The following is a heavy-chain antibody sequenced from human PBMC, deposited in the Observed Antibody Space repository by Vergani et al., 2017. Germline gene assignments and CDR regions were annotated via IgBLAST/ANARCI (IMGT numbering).Heavy chain of an antibody. Sequence: EVQLVQSGAEVKKPGESLKISCTGSGYSFTSYWIGWVRQMPGKGLEWMGIIYPGDSDTRYSPSFQGQVTISADKSISTAYLQWSSLKASDTAMYYCAGAYYDSSGYHNDAFDIWGQGTMVTVSS. CDR1: GYSFTSYW. CDR2: IYPGDSDT. D-gene: IGHD3-22*01. CDR3: AGAYYDSSGYHNDAFDI. V-gene: IGHV5-51*03. J-gene: IGHJ3*02.